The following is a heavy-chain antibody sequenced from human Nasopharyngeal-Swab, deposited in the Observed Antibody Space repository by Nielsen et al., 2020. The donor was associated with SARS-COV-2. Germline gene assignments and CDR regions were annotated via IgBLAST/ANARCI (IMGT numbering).Heavy chain of an antibody. CDR2: IYYSGST. J-gene: IGHJ4*02. CDR3: ARWGGTSCLL. Sequence: SETLSLTCTVSGGSISSGGNYSTWIRQHPANGLAWIGYIYYSGSTYYNPSLKSRVTISVDTSKNQFSRKLSSVTAADTAVYYCARWGGTSCLLWGQGTLVAVSS. D-gene: IGHD2-2*01. CDR1: GGSISSGGNY. V-gene: IGHV4-31*03.